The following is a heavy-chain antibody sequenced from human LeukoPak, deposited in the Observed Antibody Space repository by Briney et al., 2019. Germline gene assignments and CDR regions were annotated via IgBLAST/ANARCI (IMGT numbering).Heavy chain of an antibody. D-gene: IGHD5-18*01. CDR3: ARAESGYSYSMDV. V-gene: IGHV4-39*01. Sequence: PSETLSLTCTVSGGSMTSSSYFWGWIRQPPGKGLEWLGIIYYSGSTYYNPSLKSRVTISVDTSKNQFSLKLSSVTAADTAVYYCARAESGYSYSMDVWGQGTTVTVSS. CDR1: GGSMTSSSYF. J-gene: IGHJ6*03. CDR2: IYYSGST.